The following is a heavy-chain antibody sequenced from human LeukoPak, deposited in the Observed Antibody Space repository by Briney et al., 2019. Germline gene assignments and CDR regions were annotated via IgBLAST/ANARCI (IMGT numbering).Heavy chain of an antibody. V-gene: IGHV3-53*01. CDR1: GFTVSSNY. J-gene: IGHJ4*02. D-gene: IGHD6-13*01. CDR3: ARDFLRIAAAGSPL. CDR2: IYSGGST. Sequence: PGGSLRLSCAASGFTVSSNYMSWVRQAPGKGLEWVSVIYSGGSTYYADSVKGRFTISRDNSKNTLYLQMNSLRAEDTAVYYCARDFLRIAAAGSPLRGQGTLVTVSS.